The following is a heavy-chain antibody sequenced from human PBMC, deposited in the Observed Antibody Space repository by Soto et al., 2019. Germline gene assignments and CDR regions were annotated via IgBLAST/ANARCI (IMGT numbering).Heavy chain of an antibody. CDR3: ALNLAAHKFSSPALNDAFDI. CDR1: GFTFDDYT. D-gene: IGHD6-6*01. CDR2: ISWDGGST. Sequence: LRLSCAASGFTFDDYTMHWVRQAPGKGLEWVSLISWDGGSTYYADSVKGRFTISRDNSKNSLYLQMNSLRTEDTALYYCALNLAAHKFSSPALNDAFDIWGQGTMVTVSS. V-gene: IGHV3-43*01. J-gene: IGHJ3*02.